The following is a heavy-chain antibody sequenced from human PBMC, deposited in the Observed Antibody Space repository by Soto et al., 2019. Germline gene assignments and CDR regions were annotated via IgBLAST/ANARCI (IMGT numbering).Heavy chain of an antibody. CDR3: AKDDGIDASGGSCFFCGLDV. V-gene: IGHV3-21*01. Sequence: NPGGSLRLSCAASGFNFNSYTINWVRQAPGKRLEWLSSISSSGYIFSTDSVRGRFTISRDNSRNTLYLQMNSLRGEDTAMYYCAKDDGIDASGGSCFFCGLDVWGQGTTVTVSS. D-gene: IGHD2-15*01. J-gene: IGHJ6*02. CDR2: ISSSGYI. CDR1: GFNFNSYT.